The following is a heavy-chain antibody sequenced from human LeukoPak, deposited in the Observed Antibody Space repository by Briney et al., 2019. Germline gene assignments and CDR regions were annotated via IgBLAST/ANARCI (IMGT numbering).Heavy chain of an antibody. J-gene: IGHJ4*02. CDR2: ISGSGGST. CDR3: AKRYYDILTGYFDY. CDR1: GFTFNSYA. V-gene: IGHV3-23*01. Sequence: GGSLRLSCAASGFTFNSYAMSWVRQAPGKGLEWVSAISGSGGSTYYADTVKGRFTISRDNSKNTLYLQMNSLRAEDTAVYYCAKRYYDILTGYFDYWGQGTLVTVSS. D-gene: IGHD3-9*01.